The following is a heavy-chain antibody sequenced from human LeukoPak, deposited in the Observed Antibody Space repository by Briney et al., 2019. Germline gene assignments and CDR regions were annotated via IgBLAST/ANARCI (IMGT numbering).Heavy chain of an antibody. V-gene: IGHV1-69*13. D-gene: IGHD6-13*01. CDR2: IIPIFGTA. Sequence: ASVKVSCKASGYTFTGYYMHWVRQAPGQGLEWMGGIIPIFGTANYAQKFQGRVTITADESTSTAYMELSSLRSEDTAVYYCARTPSSGYSSSWFSFDPWGQGTLVTVSS. J-gene: IGHJ5*02. CDR1: GYTFTGYY. CDR3: ARTPSSGYSSSWFSFDP.